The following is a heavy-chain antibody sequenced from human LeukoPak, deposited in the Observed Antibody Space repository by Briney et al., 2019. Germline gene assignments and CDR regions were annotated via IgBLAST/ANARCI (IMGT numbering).Heavy chain of an antibody. D-gene: IGHD2-2*01. CDR1: GFTFSSYS. CDR3: TRDHITSWQIDF. V-gene: IGHV3-23*01. CDR2: VRPGDGPT. Sequence: PGGSLRLSGAASGFTFSSYSMNWVRRAPGKGLEWVSHVRPGDGPTTYAESVKGRFTTSRDNSKNTVSLQMNSLRVEDTAVYYCTRDHITSWQIDFWGQGTMVTVSS. J-gene: IGHJ4*02.